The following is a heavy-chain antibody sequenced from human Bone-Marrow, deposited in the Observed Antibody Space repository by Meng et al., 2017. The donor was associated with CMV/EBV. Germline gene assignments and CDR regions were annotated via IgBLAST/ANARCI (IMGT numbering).Heavy chain of an antibody. Sequence: GSLRLSCAVYGGSFSGYYWSWIRQPPGKGLEWIGEINHSGSTNYNPSLKSRVTISVDTSKNQFSLKLSSVTAADTAVYYCARAPDKSSSWYVWFDPWCQGTLVT. V-gene: IGHV4-34*01. CDR1: GGSFSGYY. J-gene: IGHJ5*02. CDR3: ARAPDKSSSWYVWFDP. CDR2: INHSGST. D-gene: IGHD6-13*01.